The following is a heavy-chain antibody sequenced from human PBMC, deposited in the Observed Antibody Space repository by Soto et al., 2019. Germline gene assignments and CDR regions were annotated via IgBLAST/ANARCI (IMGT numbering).Heavy chain of an antibody. D-gene: IGHD3-10*01. Sequence: SEPQSLRYAVVDGSSSGLCCRWILQPPGKRLEWIGEINHSGSTNYNPSLKSRVTISVDTSKNQFSLKLSSVTAADSAVYYCARGYGRISDFWGQGTLVTVSS. CDR2: INHSGST. CDR1: DGSSSGLC. V-gene: IGHV4-34*01. CDR3: ARGYGRISDF. J-gene: IGHJ4*02.